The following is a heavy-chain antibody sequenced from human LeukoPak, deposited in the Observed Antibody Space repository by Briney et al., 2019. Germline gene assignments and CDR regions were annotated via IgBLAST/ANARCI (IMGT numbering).Heavy chain of an antibody. J-gene: IGHJ4*02. Sequence: GGSLRLSCAASGFTFDDYGMSWVRQAPGKGLEWVSGINWNGGSTGYADSVKGRFTISRDNSKNSLYLKMNSLRTEDTALYYCAKGKNTGSYLSHVDYWGQGTLVTVSS. CDR2: INWNGGST. CDR1: GFTFDDYG. V-gene: IGHV3-20*04. D-gene: IGHD3-10*01. CDR3: AKGKNTGSYLSHVDY.